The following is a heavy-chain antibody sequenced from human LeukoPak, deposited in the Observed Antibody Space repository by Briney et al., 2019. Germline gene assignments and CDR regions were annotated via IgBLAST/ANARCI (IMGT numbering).Heavy chain of an antibody. D-gene: IGHD6-6*01. V-gene: IGHV6-1*01. CDR1: GDSFSSNSAA. Sequence: SQTLSLTCAISGDSFSSNSAAWNRIRQSPSRGLEWLGRTYYRSKWYNDYAVSVKSRITINPDTSKNQFSLQLNSVTPEDTAVYYCAREFSSSSGASYYFDYWGQGTLVTVSS. J-gene: IGHJ4*02. CDR2: TYYRSKWYN. CDR3: AREFSSSSGASYYFDY.